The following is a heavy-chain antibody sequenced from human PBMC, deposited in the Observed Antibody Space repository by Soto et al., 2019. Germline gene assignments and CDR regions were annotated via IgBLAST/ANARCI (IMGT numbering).Heavy chain of an antibody. CDR3: ARHPFRTSYYYGSGSYYNYYYYYMDV. Sequence: SETLSLTCTVSGGSISSSSYYWGWIRQPPGKGLEWIGSIYYSGSTYYNPSLKSRVIISVDTSKNQFSLNLSSVTAADTAVYYCARHPFRTSYYYGSGSYYNYYYYYMDVWGKGTTVTVSS. J-gene: IGHJ6*03. CDR2: IYYSGST. V-gene: IGHV4-39*01. D-gene: IGHD3-10*01. CDR1: GGSISSSSYY.